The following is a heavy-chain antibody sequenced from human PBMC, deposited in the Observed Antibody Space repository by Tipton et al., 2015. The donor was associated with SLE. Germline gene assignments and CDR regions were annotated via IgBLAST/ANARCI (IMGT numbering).Heavy chain of an antibody. Sequence: TLSLTCSVSDDSISNYYWSWIRQSPGKGLEWIGYISFSGSANYNPSLKSRVTLSTDASKRSFSLRLSSMTAADTAVYFCARSTTTMNLPRFDFWGLGTLVTVSS. CDR2: ISFSGSA. J-gene: IGHJ4*02. CDR1: DDSISNYY. D-gene: IGHD4-17*01. V-gene: IGHV4-59*01. CDR3: ARSTTTMNLPRFDF.